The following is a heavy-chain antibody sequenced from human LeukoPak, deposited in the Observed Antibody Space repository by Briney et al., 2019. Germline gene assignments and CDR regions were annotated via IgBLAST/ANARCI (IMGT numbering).Heavy chain of an antibody. V-gene: IGHV3-7*01. CDR1: GLTFSRYW. J-gene: IGHJ4*02. CDR2: IKLDGTEK. D-gene: IGHD5-12*01. Sequence: GGSLRLSCAASGLTFSRYWMTWVRQAPGKGLKWVANIKLDGTEKYYVDSVKGRFTISRDNAKNSLDLQMNSLRVEDTAVYYCARDLGLSGYDLLDYWGQGTMVTVSS. CDR3: ARDLGLSGYDLLDY.